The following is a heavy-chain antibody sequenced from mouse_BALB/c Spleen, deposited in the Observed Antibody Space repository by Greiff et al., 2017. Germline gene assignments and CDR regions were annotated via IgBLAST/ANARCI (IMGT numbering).Heavy chain of an antibody. D-gene: IGHD2-3*01. V-gene: IGHV5-6-2*01. CDR3: ARRDGYIHYFDY. Sequence: EVKLVESGGGLVKLGGSLKLSCAASGFTFSSYYMSWVRQTPEKRLELVAAINSNGGSTYYPDTVKGRFTISRDNAKNTLYLQMSSLKSEDTALYYCARRDGYIHYFDYWGQGTTLTVSS. CDR1: GFTFSSYY. CDR2: INSNGGST. J-gene: IGHJ2*01.